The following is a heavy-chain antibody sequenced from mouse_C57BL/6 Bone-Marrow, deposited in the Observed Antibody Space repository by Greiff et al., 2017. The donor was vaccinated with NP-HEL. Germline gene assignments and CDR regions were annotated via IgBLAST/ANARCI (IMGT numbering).Heavy chain of an antibody. CDR3: AREGHTTVYYFDY. V-gene: IGHV1-53*01. CDR2: INPSNGGT. J-gene: IGHJ2*01. CDR1: GYTFTSYW. D-gene: IGHD1-1*01. Sequence: QVQLQQPGTELVKPGASVKLSCKASGYTFTSYWMHWVKQRPGQGLEWIGNINPSNGGTNYNEKFKSKATLTVDKSSSTAYMQLSSLTSEDSAVYDCAREGHTTVYYFDYWGQGTTLTVSS.